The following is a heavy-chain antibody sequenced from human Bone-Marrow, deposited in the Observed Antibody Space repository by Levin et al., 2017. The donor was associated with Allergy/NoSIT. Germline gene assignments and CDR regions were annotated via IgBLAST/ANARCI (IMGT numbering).Heavy chain of an antibody. CDR1: GFTFSDSY. J-gene: IGHJ5*02. V-gene: IGHV3-11*01. CDR2: ISSSATNI. CDR3: ARGADWFDP. Sequence: LSLTCAASGFTFSDSYMTWIRQTPGKGLEWVSYISSSATNIYYADSVKGRFTISRDNAKNSLFLQMNSLRAEDTAVYYCARGADWFDPWGQGTLVTVSS.